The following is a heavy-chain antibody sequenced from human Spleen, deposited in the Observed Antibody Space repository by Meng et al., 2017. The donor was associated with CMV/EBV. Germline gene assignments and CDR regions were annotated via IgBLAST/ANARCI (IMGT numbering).Heavy chain of an antibody. Sequence: SCAASGFIFSDYSMNWVRQAPGKGLEWVSSIDSSSSYIYYAASVKGRFTISRDNAKNSLYLQMNSLRAEDTAVYYCAKEAIAVAYDPWGQGTLVTVSS. D-gene: IGHD6-19*01. CDR1: GFIFSDYS. CDR2: IDSSSSYI. V-gene: IGHV3-21*01. J-gene: IGHJ5*02. CDR3: AKEAIAVAYDP.